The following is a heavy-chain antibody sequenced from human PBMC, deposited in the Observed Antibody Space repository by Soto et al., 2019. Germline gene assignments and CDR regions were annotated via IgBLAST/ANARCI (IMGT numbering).Heavy chain of an antibody. D-gene: IGHD2-2*01. CDR2: IYYSGST. CDR1: GGSISSYY. V-gene: IGHV4-59*01. J-gene: IGHJ6*02. CDR3: ARQLRVDEDYYYYGMDV. Sequence: SETLSLTCTVSGGSISSYYWSWIRQPPGKGLEWIGYIYYSGSTNYNPSLKSRVTISVDTSKNQFSLKLSSVTAADTAVYYCARQLRVDEDYYYYGMDVWGQGTTVTVSS.